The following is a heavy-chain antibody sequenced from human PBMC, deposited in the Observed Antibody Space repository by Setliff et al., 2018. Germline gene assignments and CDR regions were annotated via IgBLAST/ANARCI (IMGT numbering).Heavy chain of an antibody. J-gene: IGHJ3*02. Sequence: PGGSLRLSCEGSGFIFTKYFMSWFRQAPGKGLEWVSYVASTGSFTKEADSVRGRFSVSRDNSKKSVFLQMNDLRVEDTAVYFCAQGGDWDDEHYAFDIWCQGTMVTVSS. V-gene: IGHV3-11*03. CDR3: AQGGDWDDEHYAFDI. CDR2: VASTGSFT. CDR1: GFIFTKYF. D-gene: IGHD1-1*01.